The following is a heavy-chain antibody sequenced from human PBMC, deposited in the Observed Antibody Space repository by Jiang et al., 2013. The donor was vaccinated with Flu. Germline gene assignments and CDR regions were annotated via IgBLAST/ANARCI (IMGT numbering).Heavy chain of an antibody. CDR3: ARGDYCSGGNCYTLDY. J-gene: IGHJ4*02. CDR1: GYTFTSYT. Sequence: GAEVKKPGASVKVSCKASGYTFTSYTVHWVRQAPGQRLEWMGRINAGTGNTKYSQKFQDRVTITTDTSASTAYMELSSLSSEDTAVYYCARGDYCSGGNCYTLDYWGQGTLVTVSS. V-gene: IGHV1-3*01. CDR2: INAGTGNT. D-gene: IGHD2-15*01.